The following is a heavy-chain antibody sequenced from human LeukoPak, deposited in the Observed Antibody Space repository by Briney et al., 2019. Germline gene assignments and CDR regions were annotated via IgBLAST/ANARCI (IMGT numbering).Heavy chain of an antibody. CDR3: AREFTPISPGIVVVTAIHYYMDV. Sequence: GGSLRLSCAASEFTFSSYNMNWVRQAPGKGLEWVSVIYSGGSTYYADSVKGRFTISRDNSKNTLYLQMNSLRAEDTAVYYCAREFTPISPGIVVVTAIHYYMDVWGKGTTVTVSS. D-gene: IGHD2-21*02. V-gene: IGHV3-53*01. CDR2: IYSGGST. J-gene: IGHJ6*03. CDR1: EFTFSSYN.